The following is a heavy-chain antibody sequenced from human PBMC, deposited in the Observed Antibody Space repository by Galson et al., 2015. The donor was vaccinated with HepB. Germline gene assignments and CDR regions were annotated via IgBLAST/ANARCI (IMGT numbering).Heavy chain of an antibody. Sequence: QSGAEVKKPGGSLKISCKGSGYSFTSYWIGWVRQMPGKGLKWMGIIYPGDSDTRYSPSFQGQVTISADKSISTAYLQWSSLKASDTAMYYCAKARRAVAGTMKGRYFDYWGQGTLVTVSS. J-gene: IGHJ4*02. CDR2: IYPGDSDT. CDR3: AKARRAVAGTMKGRYFDY. CDR1: GYSFTSYW. V-gene: IGHV5-51*03. D-gene: IGHD6-19*01.